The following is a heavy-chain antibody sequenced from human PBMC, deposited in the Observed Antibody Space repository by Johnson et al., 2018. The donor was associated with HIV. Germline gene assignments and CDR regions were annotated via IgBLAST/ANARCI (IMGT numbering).Heavy chain of an antibody. J-gene: IGHJ3*02. V-gene: IGHV3-NL1*01. CDR2: VYSGGST. D-gene: IGHD3-22*01. Sequence: QMLLVESGGGVVQPGRSLRLSCAASRITLSSYGMHWVRQAPGKGLEWVSIVYSGGSTYYADSVKGRFTISRDNSKNTLYLQLNSLRAEETAVYYCARGTSYDTMAAYACDIWGQGAMVTVSS. CDR1: RITLSSYG. CDR3: ARGTSYDTMAAYACDI.